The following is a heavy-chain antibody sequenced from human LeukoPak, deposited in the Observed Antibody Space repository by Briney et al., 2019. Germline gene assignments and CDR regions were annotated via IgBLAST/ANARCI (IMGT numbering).Heavy chain of an antibody. CDR2: IIPIFGTA. Sequence: SVKVSCKASGGTFSSYAISWVRQAPGQGLEWMGGIIPIFGTANYAQKFQGRVTITADESTSTAYMELSSLRSEDTAVYYCARDPPFGGSELHNFDYWGQGTLVTVSS. CDR3: ARDPPFGGSELHNFDY. D-gene: IGHD5-12*01. CDR1: GGTFSSYA. V-gene: IGHV1-69*13. J-gene: IGHJ4*02.